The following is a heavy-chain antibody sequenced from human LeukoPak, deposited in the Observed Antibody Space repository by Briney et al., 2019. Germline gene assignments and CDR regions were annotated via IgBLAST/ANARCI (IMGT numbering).Heavy chain of an antibody. CDR3: AKGPRIVYSSSWFDP. CDR1: GFTFSSFA. CDR2: ISGSGSTT. Sequence: GGSLRLSCTASGFTFSSFAMTWVRQAPGKGLEWVSAISGSGSTTYYADSVRGRFTISRDNSKNTLYLQMNSLRAEDMSIYYCAKGPRIVYSSSWFDPWGQGTLVIVSS. D-gene: IGHD2-8*01. J-gene: IGHJ5*02. V-gene: IGHV3-23*01.